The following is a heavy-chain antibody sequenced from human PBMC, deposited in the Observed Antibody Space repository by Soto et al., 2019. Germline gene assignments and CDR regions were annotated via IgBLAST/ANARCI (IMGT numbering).Heavy chain of an antibody. CDR3: ARKTTGAWYFDL. Sequence: QMQLVQSGAEVKKPGSSVKVSCKASGGTFSSYAISWVRQAPGQGLEWMGGIIPIFGTANYAQKFQGRVTITADESTSTAYMELSRLRSEDTAVYYYARKTTGAWYFDLWGRGTLVTVSS. D-gene: IGHD1-1*01. CDR2: IIPIFGTA. J-gene: IGHJ2*01. CDR1: GGTFSSYA. V-gene: IGHV1-69*01.